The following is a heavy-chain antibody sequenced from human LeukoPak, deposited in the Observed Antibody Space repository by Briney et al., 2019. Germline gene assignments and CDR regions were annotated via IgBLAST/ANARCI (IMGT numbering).Heavy chain of an antibody. CDR2: IYYSGNT. J-gene: IGHJ4*02. D-gene: IGHD6-13*01. CDR3: ARGLSSSSWYY. Sequence: SETLSLTCTVSGVSISSSNSYWGWIRQPPGKGLEWIGSIYYSGNTYYNPSLKSRVTISVDTSKNQFSLKLSSVTAADTAVYYCARGLSSSSWYYWGQGTLVTVSS. CDR1: GVSISSSNSY. V-gene: IGHV4-39*07.